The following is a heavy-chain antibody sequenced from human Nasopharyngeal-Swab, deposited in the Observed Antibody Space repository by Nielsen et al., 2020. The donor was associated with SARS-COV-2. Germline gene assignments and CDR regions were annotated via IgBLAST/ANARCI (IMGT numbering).Heavy chain of an antibody. CDR3: ARGSSVHAFDV. Sequence: GGSLRLSCAASGFSFSIYGMHWVRQSPVKGLEWLTNIWYDGSNKYYADSVKGRFTVSRDNSKNTLFLEMDSLRAEDTAVYYCARGSSVHAFDVWGQGTEVTVSS. D-gene: IGHD3-10*01. CDR1: GFSFSIYG. V-gene: IGHV3-33*01. J-gene: IGHJ3*01. CDR2: IWYDGSNK.